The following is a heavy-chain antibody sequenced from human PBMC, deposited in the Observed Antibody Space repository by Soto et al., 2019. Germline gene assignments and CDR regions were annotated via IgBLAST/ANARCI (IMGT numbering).Heavy chain of an antibody. J-gene: IGHJ5*02. V-gene: IGHV1-3*01. Sequence: QVQLVQSGAEVKKPGASVRVSCEASGYTFTSYAIHWVRQAPGQGLEWMGWINAGNGNTKYSQKFQGRVTITRDTSTITSYMELSSLRSADAAVYYCARDPAGTVFWFDPWGQGTLVTVSS. CDR3: ARDPAGTVFWFDP. D-gene: IGHD6-19*01. CDR2: INAGNGNT. CDR1: GYTFTSYA.